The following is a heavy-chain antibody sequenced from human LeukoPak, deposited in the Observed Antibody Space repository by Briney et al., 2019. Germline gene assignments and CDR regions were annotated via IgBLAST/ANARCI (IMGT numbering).Heavy chain of an antibody. CDR2: ISASGGST. D-gene: IGHD5-24*01. CDR3: ARDYRGMATINAFDI. J-gene: IGHJ3*02. V-gene: IGHV3-23*01. Sequence: PGGSLRLSCAASGFIFKSYTMSWVRQAPGEGLEWVSAISASGGSTYYADSVKGRFTISRDNAKNSLYLQMNSLRAEDTAVYYCARDYRGMATINAFDIWGQGTMVTVSS. CDR1: GFIFKSYT.